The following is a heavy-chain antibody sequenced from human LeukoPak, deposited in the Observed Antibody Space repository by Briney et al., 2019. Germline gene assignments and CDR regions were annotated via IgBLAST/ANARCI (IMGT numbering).Heavy chain of an antibody. D-gene: IGHD2-8*01. CDR3: ARGQNGCDY. CDR2: ISSSGSSI. V-gene: IGHV3-48*04. J-gene: IGHJ4*02. Sequence: GGSLRLSCAASGFTFSSYSMNWVRQAPGKGLEWVSYISSSGSSIYYADSVKGRITISRDNAKNSLYLQMNSLRGEDTGVYYCARGQNGCDYWGQGTLVTVSS. CDR1: GFTFSSYS.